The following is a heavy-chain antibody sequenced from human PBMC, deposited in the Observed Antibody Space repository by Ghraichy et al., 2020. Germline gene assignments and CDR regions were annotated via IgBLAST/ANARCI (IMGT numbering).Heavy chain of an antibody. J-gene: IGHJ4*02. V-gene: IGHV4-59*08. Sequence: SETLSLTCTVYGGSINRYYWSRILQLPGKGLEWIGYIYYSGSSGSPNYNPSLKSRVTISVDPSKNQFSLRLSSVAAADTAVYYCARPAQYTSGWFPFDYWGQATLVAVSS. D-gene: IGHD6-19*01. CDR1: GGSINRYY. CDR3: ARPAQYTSGWFPFDY. CDR2: IYYSGSSGSP.